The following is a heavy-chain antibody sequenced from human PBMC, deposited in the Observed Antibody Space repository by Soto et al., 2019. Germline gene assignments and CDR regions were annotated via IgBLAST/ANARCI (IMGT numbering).Heavy chain of an antibody. J-gene: IGHJ4*02. CDR2: IIPILGIA. D-gene: IGHD3-16*01. CDR1: GGTFSSYT. CDR3: ARDFEGGDRYFDY. Sequence: QVQLVQSGAEVKKPGSSVKVSCKASGGTFSSYTISWVRQAPGQGLEWMGRIIPILGIANYAQKFQGSVTITADKSTSTAYMELSSLRSEDTAVYYCARDFEGGDRYFDYWGQGTLVTVSS. V-gene: IGHV1-69*08.